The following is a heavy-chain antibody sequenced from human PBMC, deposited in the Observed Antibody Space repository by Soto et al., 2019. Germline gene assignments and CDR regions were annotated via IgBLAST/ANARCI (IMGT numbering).Heavy chain of an antibody. CDR2: YSGFT. CDR1: GGSISSYY. D-gene: IGHD4-17*01. Sequence: TCTVSGGSISSYYWSWIRQPPGKGLEWIGGYSGFTDYNPSLESRATISVDHSKNQFSLTLSSVTAADTAVYYYARDYGDYSFFFDYWGQGALVTVSS. V-gene: IGHV4-59*01. J-gene: IGHJ4*02. CDR3: ARDYGDYSFFFDY.